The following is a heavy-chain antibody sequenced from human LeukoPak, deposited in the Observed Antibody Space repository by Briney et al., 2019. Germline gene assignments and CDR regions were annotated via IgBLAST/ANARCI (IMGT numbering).Heavy chain of an antibody. V-gene: IGHV1-8*01. D-gene: IGHD2-15*01. J-gene: IGHJ4*02. CDR1: GYTFTSYD. CDR3: ARGPRYCSGGSCYSKLDY. Sequence: ASVKVSCKASGYTFTSYDINWVRHATGQGLEWMGWMNPNSGNTGYAQKFQGRVTMTRNTSISKAYMELSSLRSEDTAVYYCARGPRYCSGGSCYSKLDYWGQGTLVTVSS. CDR2: MNPNSGNT.